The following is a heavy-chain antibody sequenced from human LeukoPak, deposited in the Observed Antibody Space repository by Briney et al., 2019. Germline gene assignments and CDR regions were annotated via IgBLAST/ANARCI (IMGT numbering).Heavy chain of an antibody. V-gene: IGHV1-69*13. Sequence: ASVKVSCKASGGTFSSYAISWVRQAPGQGLEWMGGIIPIFGTANYAQKFQGRVTITADESTSTAYMELSSLRSEDTAVYYCARDVVRGVSGYYYMDVWGKGTTVTISS. J-gene: IGHJ6*03. CDR1: GGTFSSYA. CDR2: IIPIFGTA. D-gene: IGHD3-10*01. CDR3: ARDVVRGVSGYYYMDV.